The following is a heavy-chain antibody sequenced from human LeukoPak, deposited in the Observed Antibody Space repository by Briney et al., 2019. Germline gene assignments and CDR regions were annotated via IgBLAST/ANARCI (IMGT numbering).Heavy chain of an antibody. D-gene: IGHD1-26*01. V-gene: IGHV3-74*01. CDR1: GFTFSSYW. J-gene: IGHJ4*02. CDR2: INSDGRRT. Sequence: GGSLRLSCAASGFTFSSYWMYWVRQAPGKGLVWVSRINSDGRRTNYADCVKGRFTISRDNAKNTLYLQMNSLRAEDTAVYYCARDSSSGSQGYWGQGTLVTVSS. CDR3: ARDSSSGSQGY.